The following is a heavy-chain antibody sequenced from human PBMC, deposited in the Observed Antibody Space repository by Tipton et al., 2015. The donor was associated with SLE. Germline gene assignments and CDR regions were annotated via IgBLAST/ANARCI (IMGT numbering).Heavy chain of an antibody. V-gene: IGHV3-74*01. Sequence: SLRLSRAASGFTFSSYWMHWVRQAPGKGLVWVSRINSDGSSTSYADSVKGRFTITRDNAKNTLYLQMNSLRAEDTAVYYCARSSYYDFWSGVESFQHWGQGTLVTVSS. CDR1: GFTFSSYW. J-gene: IGHJ1*01. CDR3: ARSSYYDFWSGVESFQH. D-gene: IGHD3-3*01. CDR2: INSDGSST.